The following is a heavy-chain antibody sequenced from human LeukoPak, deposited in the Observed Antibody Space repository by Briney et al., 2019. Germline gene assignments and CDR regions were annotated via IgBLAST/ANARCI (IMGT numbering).Heavy chain of an antibody. D-gene: IGHD6-13*01. CDR3: ARDGGIAAAGSYLDY. CDR2: IYHSGST. V-gene: IGHV4-4*02. Sequence: SETLSLACAVSGGSISSSNWWSWVRQPPGKGLEWIGEIYHSGSTNYNPSLKSRVTISVDKSKNQFSLKLSSVTAADTAVYYCARDGGIAAAGSYLDYWGQGTLVTVSS. J-gene: IGHJ4*02. CDR1: GGSISSSNW.